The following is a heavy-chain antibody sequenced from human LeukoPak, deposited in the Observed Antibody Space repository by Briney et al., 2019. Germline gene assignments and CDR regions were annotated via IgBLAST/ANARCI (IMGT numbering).Heavy chain of an antibody. Sequence: GGSLRLSCAASGFTFSSYAMSWVRQAPGKGLEWVSAISGSGGSTYYADSVKGRFTISRDNSKNTLYLQMNSLRAEDTAVYYCAAKPSGWRKLGFDYCGQGTLVTVSS. J-gene: IGHJ4*02. CDR3: AAKPSGWRKLGFDY. V-gene: IGHV3-23*01. D-gene: IGHD6-19*01. CDR2: ISGSGGST. CDR1: GFTFSSYA.